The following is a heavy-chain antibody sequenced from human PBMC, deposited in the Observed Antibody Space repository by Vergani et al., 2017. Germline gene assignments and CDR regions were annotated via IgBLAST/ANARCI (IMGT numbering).Heavy chain of an antibody. D-gene: IGHD3-10*01. J-gene: IGHJ4*02. Sequence: EVQLLESGGGLVQPGGSLRLSCAASGFTFSSYAMSWVRQAPGKGLEWVSAISGSGGSKYYADSVKGRFTISRDNSKNTKYLQMNSLRAEDTAVYYCANEGARNGSGSYYKGDYWGQGTLVTVSS. V-gene: IGHV3-23*01. CDR3: ANEGARNGSGSYYKGDY. CDR2: ISGSGGSK. CDR1: GFTFSSYA.